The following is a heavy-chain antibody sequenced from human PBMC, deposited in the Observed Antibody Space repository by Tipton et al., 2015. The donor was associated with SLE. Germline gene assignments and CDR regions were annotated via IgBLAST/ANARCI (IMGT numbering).Heavy chain of an antibody. CDR1: GFTFSSYA. D-gene: IGHD6-13*01. CDR2: IYSGGST. CDR3: AKSVSSWDYYYYYGMDV. J-gene: IGHJ6*02. Sequence: SLRLSCAASGFTFSSYAMSWVRQAPGKGLEWVSVIYSGGSTYYADSVKGRFTISRDNSKNTLYLQMNSLRAEDTAVCYCAKSVSSWDYYYYYGMDVWGQGTTVTVSS. V-gene: IGHV3-23*03.